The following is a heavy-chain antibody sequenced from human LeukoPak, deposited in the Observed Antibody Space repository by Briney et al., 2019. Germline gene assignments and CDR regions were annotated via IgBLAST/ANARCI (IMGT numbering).Heavy chain of an antibody. CDR1: GFTFSNYA. D-gene: IGHD1-26*01. CDR2: INGGGGGGT. CDR3: VKDHRDSGNYYYYYGMDV. Sequence: GGSLRLSCAASGFTFSNYAMSWVRQAPGKGLEWVSGINGGGGGGTFHADSVRGRFTISRDNSKNTLYLQMSSLRAEDTAVYACVKDHRDSGNYYYYYGMDVWGQGTTVAVSS. V-gene: IGHV3-23*01. J-gene: IGHJ6*02.